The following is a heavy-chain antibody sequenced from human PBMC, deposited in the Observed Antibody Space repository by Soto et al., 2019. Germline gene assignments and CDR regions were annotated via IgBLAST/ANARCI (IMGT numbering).Heavy chain of an antibody. CDR3: ARGRGWRDN. CDR2: MDPKSGYT. CDR1: GYTFTSYD. J-gene: IGHJ4*02. Sequence: ASVKVSCKASGYTFTSYDINWVRQAAGHGLEWMGWMDPKSGYTDYARKFQGRVTMTRNTSISTAYMELSSLRSEDTAVYYCARGRGWRDNWGQGTLVTVSS. V-gene: IGHV1-8*01. D-gene: IGHD6-19*01.